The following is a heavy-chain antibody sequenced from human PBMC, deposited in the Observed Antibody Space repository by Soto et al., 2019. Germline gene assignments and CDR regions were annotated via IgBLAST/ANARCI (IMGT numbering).Heavy chain of an antibody. CDR2: VLPISGST. CDR3: ATIRVRGGPLRFED. J-gene: IGHJ4*01. Sequence: QVQLVQSGAEVRKPGSSVKVSCKTSGGLISKYSFNGVRQAPGQGLEWMGGVLPISGSTDYAQKFQGRLTITADRSTSTVYMELSRLRSDDTANYYCATIRVRGGPLRFEDGGQGLLISVSS. V-gene: IGHV1-69*01. D-gene: IGHD5-12*01. CDR1: GGLISKYS.